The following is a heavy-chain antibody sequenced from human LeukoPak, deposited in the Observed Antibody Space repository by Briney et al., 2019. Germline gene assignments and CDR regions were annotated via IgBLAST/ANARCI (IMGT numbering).Heavy chain of an antibody. D-gene: IGHD2-2*01. J-gene: IGHJ4*02. V-gene: IGHV4-59*12. CDR1: GGSISSYY. CDR2: IYYSGST. Sequence: SETLSLTCTVSGGSISSYYWSWIRQPPGKGLEWIGYIYYSGSTNYNPSLKSRVTMSVDTSKNQFSLKLSSVTAADTAVYYCARGGVVPAAMLWYFDYWGQGTLVTVSS. CDR3: ARGGVVPAAMLWYFDY.